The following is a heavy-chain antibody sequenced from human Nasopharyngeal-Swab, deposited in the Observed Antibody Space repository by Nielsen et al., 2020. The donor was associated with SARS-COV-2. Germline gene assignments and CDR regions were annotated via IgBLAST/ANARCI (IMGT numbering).Heavy chain of an antibody. CDR3: VRDGALIQLWLLPHALDI. Sequence: GESLKISYEASGFTFGSYTMNWVRQAPGKGLEWVSFISSSGSIAYYADSVKGRFTISRDNVNNSLYLQMNSLRADDTAVYYCVRDGALIQLWLLPHALDIWGQGTLVTVSS. V-gene: IGHV3-48*04. CDR2: ISSSGSIA. D-gene: IGHD5-18*01. CDR1: GFTFGSYT. J-gene: IGHJ3*02.